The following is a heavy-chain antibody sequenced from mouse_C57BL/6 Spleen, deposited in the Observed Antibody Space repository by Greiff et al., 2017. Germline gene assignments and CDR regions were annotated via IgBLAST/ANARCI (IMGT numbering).Heavy chain of an antibody. Sequence: EVQLQQSGPELVKPGASVKIPCKASGYTFTDYNMDWVKQSHGKSLEWIGDINPNNGGTIYNQKFKGKATLTVDKSSSTAYMELRSLTSEDTAVYYCARRNYYGSSPLFDYWGQGATLTVSS. D-gene: IGHD1-1*01. CDR1: GYTFTDYN. J-gene: IGHJ2*01. V-gene: IGHV1-18*01. CDR2: INPNNGGT. CDR3: ARRNYYGSSPLFDY.